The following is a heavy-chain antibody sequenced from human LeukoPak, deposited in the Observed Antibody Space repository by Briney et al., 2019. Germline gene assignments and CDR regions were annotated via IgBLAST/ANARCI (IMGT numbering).Heavy chain of an antibody. CDR2: ISAYNGNT. V-gene: IGHV1-18*01. Sequence: ASVKVSCKASGYTFTSYGISWVRQAPGQGLEWMGWISAYNGNTNYAQKLKGRVTMTTDTSTSTAYMELRSLRSDDTAVYYCARADYGDYGGWCYYFDYWGQGTLVTVSS. D-gene: IGHD4-17*01. J-gene: IGHJ4*02. CDR3: ARADYGDYGGWCYYFDY. CDR1: GYTFTSYG.